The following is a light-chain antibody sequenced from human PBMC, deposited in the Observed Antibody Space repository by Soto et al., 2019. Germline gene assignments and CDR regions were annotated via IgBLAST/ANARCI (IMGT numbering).Light chain of an antibody. CDR2: DAS. Sequence: EIVLTQSPATLSLSPGERATLSCRASQTISYYLAWYQQKPGQAPRLLIYDASNRATVIPARFSGSGSGTDFTLTISSLEPEDFAVYYCQQRSNWLTFGGGTKVEIK. CDR1: QTISYY. J-gene: IGKJ4*01. CDR3: QQRSNWLT. V-gene: IGKV3-11*01.